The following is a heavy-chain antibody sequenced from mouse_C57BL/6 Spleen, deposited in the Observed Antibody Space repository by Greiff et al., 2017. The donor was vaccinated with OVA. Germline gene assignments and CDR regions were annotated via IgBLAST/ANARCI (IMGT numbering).Heavy chain of an antibody. D-gene: IGHD1-1*01. V-gene: IGHV5-9-1*02. Sequence: EVMLVESGEGLVKPGGSLKLSCAASGFTFSSYAMSWVRQTPEKRLEWVAYISSGGDYIYYADTVKGRFTISRDKARNTLYLEMSSLKSEDTAMYYCTSDTNYAMDYWGQGTSVTVSS. CDR3: TSDTNYAMDY. CDR2: ISSGGDYI. CDR1: GFTFSSYA. J-gene: IGHJ4*01.